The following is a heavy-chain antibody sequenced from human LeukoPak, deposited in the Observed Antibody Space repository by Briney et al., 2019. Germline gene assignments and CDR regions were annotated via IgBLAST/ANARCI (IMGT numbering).Heavy chain of an antibody. D-gene: IGHD3-10*01. CDR3: ARDRITMVRGVRNWFDP. J-gene: IGHJ5*02. CDR1: GGTFSSYA. CDR2: IIPIFGTA. Sequence: SVKVSCKASGGTFSSYAISWVRQAPGQGLEWMGGIIPIFGTANYAQKFQGRVTITADKSTSTAYMELSSLRSEDTAVYYCARDRITMVRGVRNWFDPWGQGTLVTVSS. V-gene: IGHV1-69*06.